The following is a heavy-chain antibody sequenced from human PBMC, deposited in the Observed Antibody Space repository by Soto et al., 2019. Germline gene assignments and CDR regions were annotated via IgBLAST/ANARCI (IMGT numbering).Heavy chain of an antibody. CDR2: IYPGDSDT. J-gene: IGHJ6*02. CDR1: GYSFTRYW. CDR3: ARARDVVVPAATYYYYGMDV. Sequence: GESLKISCKGSGYSFTRYWIGWVRQMPGKGLERMGIIYPGDSDTRYSPSFQGQVTISADKSISTAYLQWSSLKASDTAMYYCARARDVVVPAATYYYYGMDVWGQGTTVTVSS. D-gene: IGHD2-2*01. V-gene: IGHV5-51*03.